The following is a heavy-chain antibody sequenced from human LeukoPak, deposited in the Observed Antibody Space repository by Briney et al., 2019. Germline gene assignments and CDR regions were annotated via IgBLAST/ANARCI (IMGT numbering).Heavy chain of an antibody. CDR3: ARSYRAHQTFYSSHFFDY. V-gene: IGHV4-34*01. CDR2: IKHFGRT. J-gene: IGHJ4*02. CDR1: GGSFSGYY. Sequence: ASETLSLTCAVYGGSFSGYYWNWIRQPLGKGLEWIGEIKHFGRTKYNPSLKSRVTISGDTSKNQFSLKINSLTAADTAVYYCARSYRAHQTFYSSHFFDYWGQGTLVTVSS. D-gene: IGHD5-18*01.